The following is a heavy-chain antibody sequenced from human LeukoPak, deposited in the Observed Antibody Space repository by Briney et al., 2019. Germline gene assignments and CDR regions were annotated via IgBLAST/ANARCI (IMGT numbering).Heavy chain of an antibody. CDR2: INWNGGGT. CDR3: ARERKAPETGGLYYYYYMDV. Sequence: PGGSLRLSCAASGFTFDDYGMSWVRQAPGKGLEWVSGINWNGGGTGYADSVKGRFTISRDNAKNSLYLQMNSLRAEDTALYYCARERKAPETGGLYYYYYMDVWGKGTTVTVSS. V-gene: IGHV3-20*04. D-gene: IGHD1-14*01. J-gene: IGHJ6*03. CDR1: GFTFDDYG.